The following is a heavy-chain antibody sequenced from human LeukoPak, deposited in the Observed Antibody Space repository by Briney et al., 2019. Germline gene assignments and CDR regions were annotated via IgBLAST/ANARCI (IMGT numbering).Heavy chain of an antibody. V-gene: IGHV3-23*01. J-gene: IGHJ5*02. CDR3: AKGPSEWLPASWFDP. D-gene: IGHD5-12*01. Sequence: GGSLGLSCAASGFTFSSYAMSWVRQAPGKGLEWVSAISGSGGSTYYADSVKGRFTISRDNSKNTLYLQMNSLRAEDTAVYYCAKGPSEWLPASWFDPWGQGTLVTVSS. CDR1: GFTFSSYA. CDR2: ISGSGGST.